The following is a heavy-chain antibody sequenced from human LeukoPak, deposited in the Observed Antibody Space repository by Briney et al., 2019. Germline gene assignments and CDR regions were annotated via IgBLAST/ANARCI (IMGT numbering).Heavy chain of an antibody. CDR1: GGTFSSYA. V-gene: IGHV1-69*06. CDR3: ARARIQLWNNDAFDI. J-gene: IGHJ3*02. CDR2: IIPIFGTA. Sequence: ASVKVSCKASGGTFSSYAISWVRQPPGQGLEWMGGIIPIFGTANYAQKFQGRVTITADKSTSTAYMELSSLRSEDTAVYYCARARIQLWNNDAFDIWGQGTMVTVSS. D-gene: IGHD5-18*01.